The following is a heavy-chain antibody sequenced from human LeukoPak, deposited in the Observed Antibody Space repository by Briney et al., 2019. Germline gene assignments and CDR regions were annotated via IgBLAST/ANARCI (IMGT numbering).Heavy chain of an antibody. CDR1: GYSFTNYW. CDR3: ARQVIAVAGTSGPFDY. D-gene: IGHD6-19*01. Sequence: GESLKISCKSSGYSFTNYWIGWVRQMPGKGLEWMGIIYPGDSDTRYSPSFQGQVTISADRSISTAYLQWSSLKASDTAMYYCARQVIAVAGTSGPFDYWGQGTLVTVSS. CDR2: IYPGDSDT. J-gene: IGHJ4*02. V-gene: IGHV5-51*01.